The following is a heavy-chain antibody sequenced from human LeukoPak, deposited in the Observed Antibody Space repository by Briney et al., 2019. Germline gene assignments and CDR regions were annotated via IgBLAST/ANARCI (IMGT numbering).Heavy chain of an antibody. Sequence: GASVRVSREASLYTFTTYDLNCVPDATGQGLGCVGCLNANSGNTGYAQKLQGRVTITRNNSINTAYMELSSLRSEDTAVYYCARQRGTIVVVTDTSGFDPWGQGTLVTVSS. J-gene: IGHJ5*02. D-gene: IGHD2-21*02. V-gene: IGHV1-8*03. CDR2: LNANSGNT. CDR3: ARQRGTIVVVTDTSGFDP. CDR1: LYTFTTYD.